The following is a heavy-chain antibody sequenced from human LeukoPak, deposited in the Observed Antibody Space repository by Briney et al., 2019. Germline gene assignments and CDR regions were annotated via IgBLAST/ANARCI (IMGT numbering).Heavy chain of an antibody. CDR1: GFTFSSYA. D-gene: IGHD6-19*01. J-gene: IGHJ6*04. Sequence: GRSLRLSCAASGFTFSSYAMHWVRQAPGKGLEWVAVISYDGSNKYYADSVKGRFTISRDNSKNTLYLRMNSLRAEDTAVYYCARDLGIAVAGPQSEDGMDVWGKGTTVTVSS. CDR2: ISYDGSNK. CDR3: ARDLGIAVAGPQSEDGMDV. V-gene: IGHV3-30*04.